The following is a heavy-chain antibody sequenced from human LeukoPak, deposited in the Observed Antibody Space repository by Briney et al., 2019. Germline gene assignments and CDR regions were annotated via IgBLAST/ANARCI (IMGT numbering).Heavy chain of an antibody. CDR2: INRDGSST. J-gene: IGHJ4*02. Sequence: GGSLRLSCAASGFTFSNYWMHWARQAPGKGLVWVSRINRDGSSTNYADSVKGRFTISRDNANNTLYLQMNSLRAEDTAVYYCVRVDYGDYGSFYWGQGALVTVSS. V-gene: IGHV3-74*01. CDR1: GFTFSNYW. CDR3: VRVDYGDYGSFY. D-gene: IGHD4-17*01.